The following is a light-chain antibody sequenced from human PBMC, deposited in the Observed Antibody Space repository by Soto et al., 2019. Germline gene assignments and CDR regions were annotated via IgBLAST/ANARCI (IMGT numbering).Light chain of an antibody. Sequence: QSALTQPASVSGSPGQSITISCTGTSSDVGGYNYVSWYQQHPGKAPKLMIYEVSNRPSGVSNRFSGSKSGNTAALTISGLQAEDEADYYCSSYTSSSTLVVFGTGTKVNVL. V-gene: IGLV2-14*01. CDR2: EVS. CDR1: SSDVGGYNY. CDR3: SSYTSSSTLVV. J-gene: IGLJ1*01.